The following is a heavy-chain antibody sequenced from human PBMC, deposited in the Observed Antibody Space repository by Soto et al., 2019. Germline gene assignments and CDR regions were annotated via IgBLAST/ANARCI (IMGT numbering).Heavy chain of an antibody. J-gene: IGHJ4*02. Sequence: PSETQSLTCAVYGGTFRGYDWSWIRQPPGKGLEWIGEINHSGSTNYNPSLKSRVTISVDTSKNQFSLKLSSVTAADTAVYCCARRIVVVTAIDYWGQGTLVTVSS. CDR3: ARRIVVVTAIDY. CDR2: INHSGST. V-gene: IGHV4-34*01. CDR1: GGTFRGYD. D-gene: IGHD2-21*02.